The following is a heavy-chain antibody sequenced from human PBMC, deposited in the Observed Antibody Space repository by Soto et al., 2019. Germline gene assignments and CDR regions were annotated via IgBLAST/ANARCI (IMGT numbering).Heavy chain of an antibody. D-gene: IGHD1-26*01. V-gene: IGHV1-69*02. CDR2: IIPILGIA. J-gene: IGHJ3*02. Sequence: QVQLVQSGAEVKKPGSSVKVSCKASGGTFSSYTISWVRQAPGQGLEWMGRIIPILGIANYAQKFQGRVTINDDKSTSTAYMELGSLSCEYTAVDYCAGDEVHLGGSYPFFIWGQGTMVTVSS. CDR1: GGTFSSYT. CDR3: AGDEVHLGGSYPFFI.